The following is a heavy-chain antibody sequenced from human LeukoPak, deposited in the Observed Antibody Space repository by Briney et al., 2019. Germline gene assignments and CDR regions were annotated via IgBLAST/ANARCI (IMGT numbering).Heavy chain of an antibody. D-gene: IGHD3-22*01. Sequence: SETLSLTCAVYGGSFSGYYWSWIRQPPGKGLEWIGEINHSGSTNYNPSLKSRVTISVDTSKNQFSLKLSSVTAADMAVYYCARGKGDYYDSSGQPNWFDPWGQGTLVTVSS. CDR2: INHSGST. CDR1: GGSFSGYY. V-gene: IGHV4-34*01. CDR3: ARGKGDYYDSSGQPNWFDP. J-gene: IGHJ5*02.